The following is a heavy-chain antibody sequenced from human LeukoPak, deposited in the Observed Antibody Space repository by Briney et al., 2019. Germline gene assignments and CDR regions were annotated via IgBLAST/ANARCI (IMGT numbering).Heavy chain of an antibody. J-gene: IGHJ4*02. Sequence: SETLSLTCTVSSGSISSYFWGWVRQPPGKRLEWIGRIYTTGTTHYNPSLKSRVTMSIDTSTNQFSLNLRSMTAADTAVYYCGRQGYTASHYFLDFWSQGALVAVS. CDR3: GRQGYTASHYFLDF. CDR2: IYTTGTT. D-gene: IGHD2-2*02. V-gene: IGHV4-4*07. CDR1: SGSISSYF.